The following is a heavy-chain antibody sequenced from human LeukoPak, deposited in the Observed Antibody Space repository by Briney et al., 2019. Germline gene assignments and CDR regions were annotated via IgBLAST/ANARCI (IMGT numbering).Heavy chain of an antibody. CDR3: ARVTRDGYNSISFVFDY. Sequence: KPGGSLRLSSAASGFTFSSYAMRWVCQGPGKGREWVSSISSSSSYIYYADSVKGRFTISRDNAKNSLYLQMNSLRAEDTAVYYCARVTRDGYNSISFVFDYWGQGTLVTVSS. CDR1: GFTFSSYA. D-gene: IGHD5-24*01. V-gene: IGHV3-21*01. J-gene: IGHJ4*02. CDR2: ISSSSSYI.